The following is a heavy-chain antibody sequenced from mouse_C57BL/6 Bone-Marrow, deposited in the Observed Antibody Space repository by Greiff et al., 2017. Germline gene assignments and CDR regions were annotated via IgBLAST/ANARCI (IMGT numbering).Heavy chain of an antibody. J-gene: IGHJ2*01. Sequence: EVQVVESGGDLVKPGGSLKLSCAASGFTFSSYGMSWVRQTPDKRLGWVATISSGGSYTYYPDSVKGRFTISRDNAKNTLYLQRSSLKSEDTAMYYCAGGLGDFDYWGQGTTLTVSS. CDR1: GFTFSSYG. D-gene: IGHD4-1*01. V-gene: IGHV5-6*01. CDR2: ISSGGSYT. CDR3: AGGLGDFDY.